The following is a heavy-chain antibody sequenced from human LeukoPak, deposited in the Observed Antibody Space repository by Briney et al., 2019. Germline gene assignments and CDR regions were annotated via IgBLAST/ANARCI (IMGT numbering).Heavy chain of an antibody. J-gene: IGHJ4*02. V-gene: IGHV3-49*03. CDR1: GFTFGDYA. D-gene: IGHD3-22*01. Sequence: PGGSLRLSCTASGFTFGDYAMSRFRQAPGKGLEWVGFIRSKAYGGTTEYAASVKGRFTISRDDSKSIAYLQMNSLKTEDTAVYYCTRPSTYYYDSSGYYYMYYFDYWGQGTLVTVSS. CDR3: TRPSTYYYDSSGYYYMYYFDY. CDR2: IRSKAYGGTT.